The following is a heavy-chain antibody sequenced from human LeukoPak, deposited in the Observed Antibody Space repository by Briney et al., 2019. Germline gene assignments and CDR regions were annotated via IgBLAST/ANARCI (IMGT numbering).Heavy chain of an antibody. CDR1: GYSFTSYW. CDR2: IYPGDSDT. D-gene: IGHD3-10*01. V-gene: IGHV5-51*01. CDR3: ARHRRYYGSGSYYFDY. Sequence: GESLKISCKGSGYSFTSYWIGWVRQMPGEGLEWMGIIYPGDSDTRYSPSFQGQVTISADKSISTAYLQWSSLKASDTAMYYCARHRRYYGSGSYYFDYWGQGTLVTVSS. J-gene: IGHJ4*02.